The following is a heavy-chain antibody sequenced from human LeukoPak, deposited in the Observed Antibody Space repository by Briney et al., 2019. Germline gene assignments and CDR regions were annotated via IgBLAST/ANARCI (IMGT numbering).Heavy chain of an antibody. CDR3: AKFEDIVLVPAAIAFDI. Sequence: GGSLRLSCAASRFTFSSYAMSWVCQARGKGLEWVSAISGSGGSTYYADSVKGRFTISRDNSKNTLYLQMNSLRAEDTAVYYCAKFEDIVLVPAAIAFDIWGQGTTVTVSS. CDR2: ISGSGGST. D-gene: IGHD2-2*01. CDR1: RFTFSSYA. J-gene: IGHJ3*02. V-gene: IGHV3-23*01.